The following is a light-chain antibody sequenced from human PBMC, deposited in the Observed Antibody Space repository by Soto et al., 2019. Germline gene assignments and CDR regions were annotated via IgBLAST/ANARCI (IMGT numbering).Light chain of an antibody. Sequence: QSALTQRRSVPGSPGQSVTISCIGTSSDIGGYNYVSWYQQHPGKAPKLMIYDVNKRPSGVPARFSGSKSGNTASLTISGLQAEDEADYYCCSYAGTYVLRVFGTGTKVTVL. CDR1: SSDIGGYNY. CDR3: CSYAGTYVLRV. CDR2: DVN. J-gene: IGLJ1*01. V-gene: IGLV2-11*01.